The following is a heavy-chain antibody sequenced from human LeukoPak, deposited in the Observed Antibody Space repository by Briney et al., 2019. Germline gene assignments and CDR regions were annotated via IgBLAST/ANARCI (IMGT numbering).Heavy chain of an antibody. CDR3: ARGFPGNYDFWSGYPFDY. CDR2: IIPIFGTA. Sequence: ASVKVSCKASGGTFSSYAISWVRQAPGQGLEWMGGIIPIFGTANYAQKFQGRVTITADESTSTAYMELSSLRSEDTAVYYCARGFPGNYDFWSGYPFDYWGQGTLVTVS. CDR1: GGTFSSYA. V-gene: IGHV1-69*01. D-gene: IGHD3-3*01. J-gene: IGHJ4*02.